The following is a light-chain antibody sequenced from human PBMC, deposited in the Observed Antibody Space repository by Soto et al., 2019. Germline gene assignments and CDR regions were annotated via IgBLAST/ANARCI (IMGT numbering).Light chain of an antibody. CDR2: LEGSGSY. J-gene: IGLJ2*01. CDR3: ETWDSNTVV. V-gene: IGLV4-60*03. CDR1: SGLSSYI. Sequence: QPVLTQSSSASASLGSSVKLTCTLSSGLSSYIIAWHQQQPGKAPRYLMKLEGSGSYNKGSGVPDRFSGSSSGADRYLTISNLQSEDEADYYCETWDSNTVVFGGGTKLTVL.